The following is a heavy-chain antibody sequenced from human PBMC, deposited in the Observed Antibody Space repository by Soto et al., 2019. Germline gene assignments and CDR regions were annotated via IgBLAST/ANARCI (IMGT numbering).Heavy chain of an antibody. CDR3: AKARVRIVGANSFDY. CDR2: ISDDGDKR. Sequence: GGSLRLSCVGSGFTFGNYGMHWVRRPPGKGLEWVALISDDGDKRYYADSVRGRLIISRDNSKDTLYLQMNSLGPDDTAVYFCAKARVRIVGANSFDYWGQGTPVTASS. D-gene: IGHD1-26*01. CDR1: GFTFGNYG. V-gene: IGHV3-30*18. J-gene: IGHJ4*02.